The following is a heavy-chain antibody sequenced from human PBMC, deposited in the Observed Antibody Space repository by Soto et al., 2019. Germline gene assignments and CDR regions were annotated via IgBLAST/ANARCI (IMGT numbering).Heavy chain of an antibody. CDR1: GFTFSSYA. D-gene: IGHD6-19*01. J-gene: IGHJ4*02. V-gene: IGHV3-23*01. CDR2: ISGSGGST. Sequence: EVQLLESGGGLVQPGGSLRLSCAASGFTFSSYAMSWVRQAPGKGLEWVSAISGSGGSTYYADSVKGRFTISRDNSQNTLYLKMNSLRAEDTAVYYCARVLSGWYWYWGQGTLVTVSS. CDR3: ARVLSGWYWY.